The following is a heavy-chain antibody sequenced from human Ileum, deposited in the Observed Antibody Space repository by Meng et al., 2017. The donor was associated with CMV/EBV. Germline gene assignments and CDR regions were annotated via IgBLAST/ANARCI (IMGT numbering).Heavy chain of an antibody. J-gene: IGHJ4*02. CDR2: VYSSGST. D-gene: IGHD6-13*01. CDR3: ARGPYSSSWSSFDY. CDR1: GGSISGYY. V-gene: IGHV4-4*07. Sequence: GQLQESGPGLVKPSETLSLPCTVSGGSISGYYWSWIRQPATKGLEWIGRVYSSGSTDYNPSLQSRVTMSVDTSKNQFSLKLSSVTAADTAVYYCARGPYSSSWSSFDYWGQGTLVTVSS.